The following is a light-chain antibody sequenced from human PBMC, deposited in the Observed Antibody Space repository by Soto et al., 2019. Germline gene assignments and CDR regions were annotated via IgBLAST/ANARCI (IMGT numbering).Light chain of an antibody. CDR1: QSVSMH. J-gene: IGKJ4*01. CDR3: QQSHSAPLT. V-gene: IGKV1-39*01. Sequence: IQMTQSPSSLSASIGDRVTITCRASQSVSMHLNWYQQQPGKTPKLLIYAASTLQSGVPSRFSGSRSGTEFTLTISGLQPEDCATSYCQQSHSAPLTFGGVTKVDLK. CDR2: AAS.